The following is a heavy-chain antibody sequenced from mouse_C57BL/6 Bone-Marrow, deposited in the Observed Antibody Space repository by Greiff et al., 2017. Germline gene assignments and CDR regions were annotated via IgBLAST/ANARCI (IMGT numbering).Heavy chain of an antibody. CDR3: ARNKQLRQYYFDY. CDR1: GYTFTSYW. CDR2: IDPSDSYT. D-gene: IGHD3-2*02. J-gene: IGHJ2*01. Sequence: VQLQQPGAELVMPGASVKLSCKASGYTFTSYWMHWVKQRPGQGLEWIGEIDPSDSYTNYNQKFKGKSTLTVDKSSSTAYMQLSSLTSEDSAVYYCARNKQLRQYYFDYWGQRTTLTVSS. V-gene: IGHV1-69*01.